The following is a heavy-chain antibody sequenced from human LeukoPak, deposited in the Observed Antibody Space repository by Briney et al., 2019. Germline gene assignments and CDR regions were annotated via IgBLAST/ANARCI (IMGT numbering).Heavy chain of an antibody. CDR3: AKGSNFAFDN. D-gene: IGHD1-1*01. CDR1: GFSLSNFW. Sequence: GGSLSLSCAASGFSLSNFWMLWVRRARGMGLVWVSHINSGGSDALYADSVKGRFTISRDNAKNALYLHMNTLRADDTAVYYCAKGSNFAFDNWGQGILVTVSS. J-gene: IGHJ4*02. V-gene: IGHV3-74*01. CDR2: INSGGSDA.